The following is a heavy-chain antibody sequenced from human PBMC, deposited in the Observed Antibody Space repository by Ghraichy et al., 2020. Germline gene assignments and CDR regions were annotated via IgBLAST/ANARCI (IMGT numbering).Heavy chain of an antibody. V-gene: IGHV3-9*01. CDR3: AKDQTGDTYNWFDP. CDR1: GFTFDDYA. D-gene: IGHD5-18*01. CDR2: ISWNSGSI. J-gene: IGHJ5*02. Sequence: GGSLRLSCAASGFTFDDYAMHWVRQAPGKGLEWVSGISWNSGSIGYADSVKGRFTIFRDNAKNSLYLQMNSLRAEDTALYYCAKDQTGDTYNWFDPCGLGTLVTVSS.